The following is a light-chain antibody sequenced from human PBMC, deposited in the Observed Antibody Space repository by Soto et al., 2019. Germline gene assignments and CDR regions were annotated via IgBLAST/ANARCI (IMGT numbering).Light chain of an antibody. CDR2: DVS. CDR1: SSDVGGYNY. J-gene: IGLJ1*01. V-gene: IGLV2-11*01. Sequence: QSALTQPRSVSGSPGQSVTISCTGTSSDVGGYNYVSWYQHHPGRAPKLMIYDVSKRPSGVPDRFSGSKSGNTASLTISGLQAEDEADYYCCSYAGSYRPYVFGTGTKLTVL. CDR3: CSYAGSYRPYV.